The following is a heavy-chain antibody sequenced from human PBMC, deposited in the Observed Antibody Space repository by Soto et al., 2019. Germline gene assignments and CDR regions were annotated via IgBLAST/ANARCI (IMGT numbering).Heavy chain of an antibody. J-gene: IGHJ4*02. CDR1: GFTFRSYI. CDR2: ITADGGGT. Sequence: EVQLLESGGGLGQPGGSLRLSCTASGFTFRSYIMNWVRQAPGKGLEWISTITADGGGTFYADSVKGRFTITRDNSKDTLYLQMVNLRPEDTALYYCTRDRGGSGWPELDCWGQGTQVTVSS. V-gene: IGHV3-23*01. CDR3: TRDRGGSGWPELDC. D-gene: IGHD6-19*01.